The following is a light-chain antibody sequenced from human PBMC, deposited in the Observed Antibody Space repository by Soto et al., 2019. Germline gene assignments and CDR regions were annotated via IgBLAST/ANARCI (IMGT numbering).Light chain of an antibody. CDR3: QSYDSSLSGWV. CDR2: GNS. J-gene: IGLJ3*02. Sequence: QSVLTQPPSVSGAPGQRVTISCTGSRSNIGAGYDVHWYQQLPGTAPKLLIYGNSNRPSGVPDRFSGSKSGTSASLAITGLQAEEEADYYGQSYDSSLSGWVFGGGTQLTVL. V-gene: IGLV1-40*01. CDR1: RSNIGAGYD.